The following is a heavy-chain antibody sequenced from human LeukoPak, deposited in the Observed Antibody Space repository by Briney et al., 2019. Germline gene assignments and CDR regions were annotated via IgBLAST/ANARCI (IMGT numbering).Heavy chain of an antibody. V-gene: IGHV4-34*01. J-gene: IGHJ6*03. D-gene: IGHD3-10*01. CDR3: ARVAYCTNGVCFYYGSGSYYPNYYYYMDV. Sequence: SETLSLTCAVYGGSFSGYYWSWLRQPPGKGLERIGEINHSGSTNYNPSVKSRVTISVDTSKNQFSLKLSSVTAADTAVYYCARVAYCTNGVCFYYGSGSYYPNYYYYMDVWGKGTTVTVSS. CDR1: GGSFSGYY. CDR2: INHSGST.